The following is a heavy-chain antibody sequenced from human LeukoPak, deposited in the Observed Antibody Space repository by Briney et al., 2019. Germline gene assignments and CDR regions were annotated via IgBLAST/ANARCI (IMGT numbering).Heavy chain of an antibody. J-gene: IGHJ3*02. CDR2: ISYSGSA. D-gene: IGHD2-2*01. CDR1: GGSINNYY. V-gene: IGHV4-59*01. CDR3: VRDKTDASIFDI. Sequence: SETLSLTCTVSGGSINNYYCSWIRQPPGKGLEWIGYISYSGSANYNPSLKSRVTISVDTSKNQFSLKLSSVTAADTAVYYCVRDKTDASIFDIWGQGTMVTVSS.